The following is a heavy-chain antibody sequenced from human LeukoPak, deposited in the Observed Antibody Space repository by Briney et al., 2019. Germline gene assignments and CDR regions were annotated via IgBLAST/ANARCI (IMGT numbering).Heavy chain of an antibody. D-gene: IGHD3-10*01. V-gene: IGHV3-53*01. Sequence: GGSLRLSCAASGFTVSSSYMSWVRQAPGKGLEWVSVIYSGGRTSYADSVKGRFTISRDNSKNTLYLQMNSLRAEDTAVYYCVADPPSGSPACDFWGQGTLVTVSS. CDR3: VADPPSGSPACDF. CDR1: GFTVSSSY. CDR2: IYSGGRT. J-gene: IGHJ4*02.